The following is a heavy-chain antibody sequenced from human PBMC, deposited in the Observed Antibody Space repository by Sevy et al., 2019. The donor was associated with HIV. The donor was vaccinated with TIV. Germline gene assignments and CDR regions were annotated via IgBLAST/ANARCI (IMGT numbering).Heavy chain of an antibody. D-gene: IGHD3-22*01. CDR2: INHSGST. J-gene: IGHJ4*02. CDR1: GGSFSDYS. CDR3: ARWRGTRITMIVVVVTGYFDY. Sequence: SETLSLTCAVYGGSFSDYSWSWIRQPPGKGLEWIGEINHSGSTNYNPSLKSRVTISVDTSKNQFSLKLSSVTAVDTAVYYCARWRGTRITMIVVVVTGYFDYWGQGTLVTVSP. V-gene: IGHV4-34*01.